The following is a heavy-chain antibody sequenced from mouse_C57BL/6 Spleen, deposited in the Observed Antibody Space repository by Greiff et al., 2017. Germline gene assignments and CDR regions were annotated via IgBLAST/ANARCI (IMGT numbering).Heavy chain of an antibody. J-gene: IGHJ3*01. CDR1: GYTFTDYN. CDR2: INPNNGGT. CDR3: ARGGEYFCGSSYGFGY. V-gene: IGHV1-18*01. D-gene: IGHD1-1*01. Sequence: VQLQQSGPELVKPGASVKIPCKASGYTFTDYNMDWVKQSPGKSLEWIGDINPNNGGTIYNQKFKGKATLTVDKSSSTAYMELRSLTSEDTAVYYCARGGEYFCGSSYGFGYWGQGTLVTVSA.